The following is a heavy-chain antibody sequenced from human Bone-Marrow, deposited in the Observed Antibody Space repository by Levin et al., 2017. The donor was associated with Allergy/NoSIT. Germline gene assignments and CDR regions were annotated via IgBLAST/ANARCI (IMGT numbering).Heavy chain of an antibody. Sequence: GESLKISCTASGFTFSTYAMSWVRQAPGKGLEWVSSISGGGGRTDYADSVKGRFTISRDNSKNTLYLQMNSLRVEDTAVYYCARGMELWDIIAVGPPFDYWGQGTLVTVSS. V-gene: IGHV3-23*01. CDR3: ARGMELWDIIAVGPPFDY. D-gene: IGHD6-19*01. CDR2: ISGGGGRT. CDR1: GFTFSTYA. J-gene: IGHJ4*02.